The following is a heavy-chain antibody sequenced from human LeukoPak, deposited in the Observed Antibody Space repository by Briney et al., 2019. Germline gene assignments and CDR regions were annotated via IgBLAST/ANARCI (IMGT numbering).Heavy chain of an antibody. CDR3: ARDSSRGYAADY. CDR1: GFASSIYH. CDR2: ISAGNRAI. V-gene: IGHV3-48*04. Sequence: PGGSLRLSCAPSGFASSIYHMNWVRQAPGKGLEWVSYISAGNRAIYYADSVKGRFTISRDDAKNSVYLQMNSLRAEDTAVYYCARDSSRGYAADYWGQGTLVTVSS. J-gene: IGHJ4*02. D-gene: IGHD5-12*01.